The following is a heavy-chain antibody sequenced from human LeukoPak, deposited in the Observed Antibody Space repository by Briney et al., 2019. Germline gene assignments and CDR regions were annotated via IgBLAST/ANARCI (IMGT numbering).Heavy chain of an antibody. J-gene: IGHJ4*01. CDR1: GFTVSSNY. D-gene: IGHD5-12*01. CDR2: IYSGGST. CDR3: ARNSEGGYDSEYYFDY. V-gene: IGHV3-53*01. Sequence: GGSLRLSCAASGFTVSSNYMSWVGQAPGKGLEWVSVIYSGGSTYYADSMKGRFTISRDNSKNTLYLQMNSLRAEDTAVYYCARNSEGGYDSEYYFDYWGHGTLVTVSS.